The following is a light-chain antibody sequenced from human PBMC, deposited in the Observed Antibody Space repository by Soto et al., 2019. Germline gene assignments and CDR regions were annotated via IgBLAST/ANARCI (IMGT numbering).Light chain of an antibody. CDR2: AAS. CDR1: QGIRSL. J-gene: IGKJ2*01. CDR3: LQHYNYPYT. Sequence: DIQMTQSPSSLSASVGDRVTITCRTSQGIRSLLSWYQQKPGQAPKRLIYAASSLQSGVPSRFSGSGSGTEFTLTIRSLHPEDVATYYCLQHYNYPYTFXQGTKVDIK. V-gene: IGKV1-17*01.